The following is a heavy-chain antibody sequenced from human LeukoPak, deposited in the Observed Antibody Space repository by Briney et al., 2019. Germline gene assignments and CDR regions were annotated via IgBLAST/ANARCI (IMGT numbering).Heavy chain of an antibody. Sequence: ASVKVSCRASGYTFTGYYMHWVRQAHGQGLEWMGWINPNSGGTNYAQKFQGRVTMTRDTSISTAYMELSRLRSDDTAVYYCAREVKLAARPGYYYYYMDVRGKGTTVTVSS. D-gene: IGHD6-6*01. J-gene: IGHJ6*03. CDR1: GYTFTGYY. CDR3: AREVKLAARPGYYYYYMDV. CDR2: INPNSGGT. V-gene: IGHV1-2*02.